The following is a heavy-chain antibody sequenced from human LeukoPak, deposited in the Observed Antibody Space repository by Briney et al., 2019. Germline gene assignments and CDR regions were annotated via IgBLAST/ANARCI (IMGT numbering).Heavy chain of an antibody. CDR1: GFTFSSYA. J-gene: IGHJ4*02. D-gene: IGHD6-13*01. Sequence: GGSLRLSCAASGFTFSSYAVTWVRQAPGKGLEWVSSITGSGDTTFYADSVKRRFTISRDNSKNTLYLQMHSLRAEDTAVYYCVKDYATIAAAANPLFDYWGQGALVTVSS. CDR3: VKDYATIAAAANPLFDY. V-gene: IGHV3-23*01. CDR2: ITGSGDTT.